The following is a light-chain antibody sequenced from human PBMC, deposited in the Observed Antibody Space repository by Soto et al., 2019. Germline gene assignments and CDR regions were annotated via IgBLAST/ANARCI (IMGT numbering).Light chain of an antibody. J-gene: IGLJ1*01. CDR2: EGS. Sequence: QSVLTQPASVSGSPGQSITIPCTGTSSDIGSYNLVSWYQHHPGKAPKLMIYEGSKRPSGVSFRFSGSKAGNTASLTISGLQAGDEADYYCCSYAGSFTPYVFGTGTKVTVL. CDR1: SSDIGSYNL. CDR3: CSYAGSFTPYV. V-gene: IGLV2-23*01.